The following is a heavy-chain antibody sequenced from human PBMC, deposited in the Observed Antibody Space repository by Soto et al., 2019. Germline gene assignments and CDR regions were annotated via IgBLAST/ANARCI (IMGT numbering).Heavy chain of an antibody. Sequence: QVQLVESGGGVVQPGRSLRLSCAASGFIFSTYPMNWVRQAPGKGLEWVAVISYDGTSKYYADSVKGRFTISRDNSKNTLYLQMSSLRPEDMAVYYCARSSPSFWSGLDYWGQGTLVTVSS. D-gene: IGHD3-3*01. V-gene: IGHV3-30-3*01. CDR2: ISYDGTSK. J-gene: IGHJ4*02. CDR1: GFIFSTYP. CDR3: ARSSPSFWSGLDY.